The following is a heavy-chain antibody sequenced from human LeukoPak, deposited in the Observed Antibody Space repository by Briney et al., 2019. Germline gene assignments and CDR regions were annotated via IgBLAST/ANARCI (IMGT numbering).Heavy chain of an antibody. J-gene: IGHJ6*02. D-gene: IGHD2-2*02. Sequence: SQTLSLTCAVSVGSINSGNWWSWVRQSPGKGLEWIGEIYHNGTPNYNPSLKSRVTISADTFKNHFSLKMTSVTAADTAVYYCATAPILRGEGGEHYKYGMDVWGQGTTVIVSS. CDR2: IYHNGTP. CDR1: VGSINSGNW. CDR3: ATAPILRGEGGEHYKYGMDV. V-gene: IGHV4-4*02.